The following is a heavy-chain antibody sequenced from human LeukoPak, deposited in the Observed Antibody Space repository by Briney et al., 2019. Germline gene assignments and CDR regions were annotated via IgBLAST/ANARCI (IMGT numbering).Heavy chain of an antibody. V-gene: IGHV4-38-2*01. J-gene: IGHJ4*02. D-gene: IGHD6-19*01. CDR2: IYHSGST. CDR1: GYSISSGYY. Sequence: SETLSPTCAVSGYSISSGYYWGWIRPPPGKGLEWIGSIYHSGSTYCNPSLKSRVTISVDTSKNQFSLKRSSVTAADTAVYYCARPQWLVPHGRGAFDYWGQGTLVTVSS. CDR3: ARPQWLVPHGRGAFDY.